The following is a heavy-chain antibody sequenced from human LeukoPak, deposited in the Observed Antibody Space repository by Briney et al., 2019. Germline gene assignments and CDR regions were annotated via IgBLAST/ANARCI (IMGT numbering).Heavy chain of an antibody. V-gene: IGHV1-69*13. Sequence: SVKVSCKASGGTFSSYAISWVRQAPGQGLEWMGGIIPIFGTANYAQKFQGRVTITADESTGTAYMELSSLRSEDTAVYYCARHKGYCSGGSCYSPYNWFDPWGQGTLVTVSS. J-gene: IGHJ5*02. D-gene: IGHD2-15*01. CDR2: IIPIFGTA. CDR3: ARHKGYCSGGSCYSPYNWFDP. CDR1: GGTFSSYA.